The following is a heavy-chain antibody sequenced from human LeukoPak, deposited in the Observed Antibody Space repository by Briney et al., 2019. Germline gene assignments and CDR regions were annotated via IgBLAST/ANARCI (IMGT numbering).Heavy chain of an antibody. V-gene: IGHV3-74*01. CDR2: ITRDGSST. CDR3: ARDPGYESWSPFWGGMDV. CDR1: GFTFSSSW. J-gene: IGHJ6*04. D-gene: IGHD3-16*01. Sequence: GGSLRLSCAASGFTFSSSWMHWVRQAPGKGLVWVSRITRDGSSTTYADSVKGRFTTSRDNAKNTLYLQMDSMKDDDTAVYYCARDPGYESWSPFWGGMDVWGNGTTVIVSS.